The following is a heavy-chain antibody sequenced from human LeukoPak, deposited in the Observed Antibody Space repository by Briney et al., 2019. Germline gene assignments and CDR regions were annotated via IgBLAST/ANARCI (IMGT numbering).Heavy chain of an antibody. V-gene: IGHV1-69*13. CDR2: IIPIFGTA. CDR3: ASDGESSGYNC. Sequence: GASVKVSCKASGGTFSSYAISWVRQAPGQGLEWMGGIIPIFGTANYAQKFQGRVTITADESTSTAYMELSSLRSDDTAVYYCASDGESSGYNCWGQGTLVTVSS. CDR1: GGTFSSYA. D-gene: IGHD3-22*01. J-gene: IGHJ4*02.